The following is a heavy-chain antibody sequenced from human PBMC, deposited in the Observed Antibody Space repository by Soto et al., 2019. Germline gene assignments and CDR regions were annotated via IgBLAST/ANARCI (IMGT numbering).Heavy chain of an antibody. D-gene: IGHD6-19*01. CDR2: IYSGDST. J-gene: IGHJ4*02. CDR3: AREGAGTDY. CDR1: GFTVSSNY. Sequence: EVQLVESGGGLVQPGGSLSLSCAASGFTVSSNYMSWVRQAPGKGREWVSVIYSGDSTYYADSVKGRFTISRHNSKNTLQLQMNGLRAEDTPVYYCAREGAGTDYWGQGTLVTVYS. V-gene: IGHV3-53*04.